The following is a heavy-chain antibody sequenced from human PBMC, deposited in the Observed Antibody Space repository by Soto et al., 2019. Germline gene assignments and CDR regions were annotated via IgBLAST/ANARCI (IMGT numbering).Heavy chain of an antibody. CDR1: GFSLNTGRMC. J-gene: IGHJ4*01. CDR3: ARMRGSIDDRYFDY. V-gene: IGHV2-70*01. CDR2: IDWDNGK. Sequence: SGPTLVNPTQTLTLTCTFSGFSLNTGRMCVTWIRQPPGKALEWLAVIDWDNGKYYSPSLKTRLAISKDTSNNQVVLTMANMDPVDTATYYCARMRGSIDDRYFDYWGHGTRVTVSS. D-gene: IGHD1-1*01.